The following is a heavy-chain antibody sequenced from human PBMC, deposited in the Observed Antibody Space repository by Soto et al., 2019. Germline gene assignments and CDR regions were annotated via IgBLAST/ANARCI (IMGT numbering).Heavy chain of an antibody. Sequence: EVQLVESGGGLVKPGGSLRLSCAASGFTFSNAWMSWVRQAPGKGLEWVGRIKSKTDGGTTDYAAPVKGSCTISRDDSKVTLYLQMNSLNTEDTAVYYCTPVVREFYYYCGMDVWGQGTTVTVSS. CDR2: IKSKTDGGTT. CDR1: GFTFSNAW. CDR3: TPVVREFYYYCGMDV. J-gene: IGHJ6*02. V-gene: IGHV3-15*01. D-gene: IGHD3-10*01.